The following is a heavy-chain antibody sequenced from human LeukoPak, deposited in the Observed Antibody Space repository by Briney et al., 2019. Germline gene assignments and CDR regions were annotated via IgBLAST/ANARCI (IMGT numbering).Heavy chain of an antibody. V-gene: IGHV3-23*01. D-gene: IGHD6-19*01. J-gene: IGHJ4*02. CDR3: AKSWPVAGHLNYDY. CDR1: GFTFNNYA. CDR2: VISNGGST. Sequence: GGSLRLSCAASGFTFNNYAMTWVRQAPGEGLQWVSSVISNGGSTYHADSVRGRFTISRDNSKNTLYLQMNSLRAEDTAIYYCAKSWPVAGHLNYDYWGQGTLVTVSS.